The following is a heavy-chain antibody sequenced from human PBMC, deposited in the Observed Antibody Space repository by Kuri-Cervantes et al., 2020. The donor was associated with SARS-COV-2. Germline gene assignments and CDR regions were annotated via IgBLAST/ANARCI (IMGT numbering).Heavy chain of an antibody. J-gene: IGHJ4*02. CDR2: ISYDGSKR. CDR3: ARLLGDYGSSSYDVQHYLDY. V-gene: IGHV3-30-3*01. Sequence: GGSLRLSCEVSGFTFSDYGMHWVRQAPANGLEWVAIISYDGSKRYYTDSVKGRFTISKDISKNTLYLEMNSLRVEDTAVYYRARLLGDYGSSSYDVQHYLDYWGQGTLVTVSS. D-gene: IGHD4/OR15-4a*01. CDR1: GFTFSDYG.